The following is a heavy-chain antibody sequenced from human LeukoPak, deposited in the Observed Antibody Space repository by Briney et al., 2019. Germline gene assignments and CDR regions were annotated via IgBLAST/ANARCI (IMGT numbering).Heavy chain of an antibody. J-gene: IGHJ6*02. CDR1: GFSLRTYA. CDR3: ANRGDYYYYGMDV. CDR2: ISNSGSGT. V-gene: IGHV3-23*01. D-gene: IGHD3-10*01. Sequence: PGGSLRLSCAASGFSLRTYAMSWVRQAPGKGLEWVSSISNSGSGTYYADSVKGRFTISRDNSKNTLYLQMNSLRAEDTAVYYCANRGDYYYYGMDVWGQGTTVTVSS.